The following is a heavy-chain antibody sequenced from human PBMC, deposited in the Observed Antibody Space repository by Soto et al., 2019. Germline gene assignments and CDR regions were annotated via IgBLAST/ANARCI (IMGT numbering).Heavy chain of an antibody. J-gene: IGHJ4*02. CDR3: ARDREGDGYNFDY. CDR2: ISSSSSII. V-gene: IGHV3-48*01. CDR1: GLTLSGYS. Sequence: EVQLVESGGGLVQPGGSLSLPCAASGLTLSGYSLNWFGQAPGKGLEWVSYISSSSSIIHYADSVKGRFTISRDNAKNSLYLQMNSLRADDTAVYYCARDREGDGYNFDYWGQGTLVTVSS. D-gene: IGHD6-25*01.